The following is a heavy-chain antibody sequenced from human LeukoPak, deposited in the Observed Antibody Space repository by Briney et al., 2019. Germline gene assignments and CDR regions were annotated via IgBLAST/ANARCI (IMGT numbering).Heavy chain of an antibody. V-gene: IGHV7-4-1*02. CDR2: INTNTGNP. Sequence: APVKVSCKASGYAFTDYAINWVRQAPGQGLEWMGWINTNTGNPTYAQGFTGRFVFSLDISVSTAYLQISSLKAEDTAVYYCARVGGSFWYWGQGTLVTVSS. J-gene: IGHJ4*02. CDR1: GYAFTDYA. CDR3: ARVGGSFWY. D-gene: IGHD3-16*01.